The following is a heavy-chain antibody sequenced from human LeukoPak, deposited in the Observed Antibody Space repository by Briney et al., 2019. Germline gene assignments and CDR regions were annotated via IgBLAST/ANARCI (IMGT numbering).Heavy chain of an antibody. CDR3: ARDFDRAGGDYFDY. CDR1: GSSISAYY. CDR2: IYTSDNT. D-gene: IGHD2-15*01. J-gene: IGHJ4*02. V-gene: IGHV4-4*07. Sequence: SETLSLTCTVSGSSISAYYWTWIRRPAGRGLEWIGRIYTSDNTDYNPSLKSRVTMSVDTSKNQFSLKLTSVTTADTAVYYCARDFDRAGGDYFDYWGQGALVTVSS.